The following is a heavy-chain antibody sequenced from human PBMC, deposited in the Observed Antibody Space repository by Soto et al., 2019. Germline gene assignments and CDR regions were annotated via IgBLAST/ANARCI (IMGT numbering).Heavy chain of an antibody. CDR3: ARDLESGYSNYYYYMDF. J-gene: IGHJ6*03. V-gene: IGHV6-1*01. D-gene: IGHD5-12*01. Sequence: SQTLSLTCAISGDSVSSNTAAWHWIRQSPSRGLEWLGRTYFRSRWYNDYAVSVKSRITINADTSKNQFSLHLNSVSPEDTAVYYCARDLESGYSNYYYYMDFWGKGTTVTVSS. CDR2: TYFRSRWYN. CDR1: GDSVSSNTAA.